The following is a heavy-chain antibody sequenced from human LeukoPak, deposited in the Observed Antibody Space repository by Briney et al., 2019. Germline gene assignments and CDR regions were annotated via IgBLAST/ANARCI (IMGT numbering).Heavy chain of an antibody. CDR3: ARAVKGPPPNLWFGELLRDFDY. V-gene: IGHV3-11*01. CDR2: ISSSGSTI. Sequence: GGSLRLSCAASGFTFSDYYMSWIRQAPGKGLEWVSYISSSGSTIYYADSVKGRFTISRDNAKNSLYLQMNSLRAEDTAVYYCARAVKGPPPNLWFGELLRDFDYWGQGTLVTDSS. J-gene: IGHJ4*02. CDR1: GFTFSDYY. D-gene: IGHD3-10*01.